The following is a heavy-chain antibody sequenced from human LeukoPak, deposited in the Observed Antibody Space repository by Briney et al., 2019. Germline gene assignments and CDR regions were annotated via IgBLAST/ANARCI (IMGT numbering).Heavy chain of an antibody. Sequence: SETLSLTCAVYGGSFSGYYWSWIRQPPGKGLEWIGEINHSGSTNYNPSLKSRVTISVDTSKYQFSLKLSSVTAADTAVYYCARGSTIAVAGIDYWGQGTLVTVSS. CDR3: ARGSTIAVAGIDY. CDR1: GGSFSGYY. J-gene: IGHJ4*02. CDR2: INHSGST. V-gene: IGHV4-34*01. D-gene: IGHD6-19*01.